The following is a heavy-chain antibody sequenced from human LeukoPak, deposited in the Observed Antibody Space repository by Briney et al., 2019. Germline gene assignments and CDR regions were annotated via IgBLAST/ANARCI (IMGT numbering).Heavy chain of an antibody. CDR1: GGTFSSYA. J-gene: IGHJ4*02. Sequence: ASVKVSCKASGGTFSSYAISWVRQAPGQGLEWMGRIIPILGIANYAQKSQGRVTITADKSTSTAYMELSSLRSEDTAVYYCARGSQDSSRYDYWGQGTLVTVSS. D-gene: IGHD6-13*01. CDR3: ARGSQDSSRYDY. CDR2: IIPILGIA. V-gene: IGHV1-69*04.